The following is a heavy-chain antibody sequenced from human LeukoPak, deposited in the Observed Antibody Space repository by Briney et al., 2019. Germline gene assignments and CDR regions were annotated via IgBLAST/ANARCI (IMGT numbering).Heavy chain of an antibody. D-gene: IGHD4-11*01. V-gene: IGHV3-23*01. CDR2: ISGSGGST. CDR3: AKAIWMTTVTPDY. J-gene: IGHJ4*02. CDR1: GFTFSSYA. Sequence: GGSLRLSCAASGFTFSSYAMSWVRQAPGKGLEWVSAISGSGGSTYYADSVKGRFTISRDNSKNTLYLQMNGLRAEDTAVYYCAKAIWMTTVTPDYWGQGTLVTVSS.